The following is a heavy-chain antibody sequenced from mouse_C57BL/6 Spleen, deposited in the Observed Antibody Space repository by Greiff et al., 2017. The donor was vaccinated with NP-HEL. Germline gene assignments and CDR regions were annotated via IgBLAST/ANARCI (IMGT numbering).Heavy chain of an antibody. CDR2: IDPSDSYT. V-gene: IGHV1-69*01. CDR3: ARWGYYYAMDY. Sequence: QVQLKQSGAELVMPGASVKLSCKASGYTFTSYWMHWVKQRPGQGLEWIGEIDPSDSYTNYNQKFKGKSTLTVDKSSSTAYMQLSSLTSEDSAVYYCARWGYYYAMDYWGQGTSVTVSS. CDR1: GYTFTSYW. J-gene: IGHJ4*01. D-gene: IGHD3-1*01.